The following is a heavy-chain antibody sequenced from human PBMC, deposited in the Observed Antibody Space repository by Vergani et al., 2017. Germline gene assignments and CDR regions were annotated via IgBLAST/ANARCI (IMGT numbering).Heavy chain of an antibody. Sequence: EVQLVESGGGLVQPGGSLRLSCAASGFTVSSNYMSWVRQAPGKGLEWVSVIYSGGSTYYADSVKGRFTISRDKSKNTLYLQMNSLRAEDTAVYYCARSLRTSYYYGMDVWGQGTTVTVSS. CDR3: ARSLRTSYYYGMDV. V-gene: IGHV3-66*02. J-gene: IGHJ6*02. CDR1: GFTVSSNY. D-gene: IGHD4-17*01. CDR2: IYSGGST.